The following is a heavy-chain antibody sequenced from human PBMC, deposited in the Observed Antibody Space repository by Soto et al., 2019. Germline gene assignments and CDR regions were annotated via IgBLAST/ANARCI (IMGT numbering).Heavy chain of an antibody. CDR1: GYTFINHD. J-gene: IGHJ6*02. CDR2: ISGYNGDT. V-gene: IGHV1-18*01. CDR3: AGEGVCSSSTCDTEKFFDYYGIDV. D-gene: IGHD3-10*01. Sequence: ASVKVSCKASGYTFINHDLSWVRQAPGQGLEWMGWISGYNGDTKFAQKIQGRVTMTRDTSTSTAYMELRSLRSDDTAVYYCAGEGVCSSSTCDTEKFFDYYGIDVWGQGTTVTVSS.